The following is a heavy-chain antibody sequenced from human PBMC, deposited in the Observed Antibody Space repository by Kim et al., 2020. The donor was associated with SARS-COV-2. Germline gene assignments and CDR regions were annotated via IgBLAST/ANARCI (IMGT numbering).Heavy chain of an antibody. CDR1: GGSISSGGYY. J-gene: IGHJ4*02. Sequence: SETLSLTCTVSGGSISSGGYYWSWIRQHPGKGLEWIGYIYYSGSTYYNPSLKSRVTISVDTSKNQFSLKLSSVTAADTAVYYCAREGTAWGYRRGYSYGTFDYWGQGTLVTVSS. CDR3: AREGTAWGYRRGYSYGTFDY. D-gene: IGHD5-18*01. CDR2: IYYSGST. V-gene: IGHV4-31*03.